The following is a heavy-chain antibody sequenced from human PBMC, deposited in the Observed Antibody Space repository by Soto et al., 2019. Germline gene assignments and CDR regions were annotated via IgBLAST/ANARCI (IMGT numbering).Heavy chain of an antibody. V-gene: IGHV3-33*01. Sequence: PGGSLRLSCAASGFTFSSYAMHWVRQTPGKGLEWVTIIWYDGSKENYADSVKGRFTISRDNSKNTLYLQLNSLRVEDTAVYYCARDSGGDYHNYYMDVWGIGTTVTVSS. CDR3: ARDSGGDYHNYYMDV. D-gene: IGHD4-17*01. CDR1: GFTFSSYA. CDR2: IWYDGSKE. J-gene: IGHJ6*03.